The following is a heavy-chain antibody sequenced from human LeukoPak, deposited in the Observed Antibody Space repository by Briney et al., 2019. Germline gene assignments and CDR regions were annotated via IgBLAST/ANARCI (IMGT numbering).Heavy chain of an antibody. CDR3: AKAISGSYYMDAFDI. V-gene: IGHV3-9*01. Sequence: GGSLRLSCAASGFTFDDYAMHLVRHAPGKGLEWVSGISWNSGSIGYADSVKGRFTISRDNAKNSLYLQMNSLRAEDTALYYCAKAISGSYYMDAFDIWGQGTMVTVSS. J-gene: IGHJ3*02. CDR1: GFTFDDYA. CDR2: ISWNSGSI. D-gene: IGHD1-26*01.